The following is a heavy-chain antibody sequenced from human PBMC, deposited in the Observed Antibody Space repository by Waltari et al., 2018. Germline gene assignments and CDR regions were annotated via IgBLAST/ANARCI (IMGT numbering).Heavy chain of an antibody. Sequence: EVQLVGSGGGLVQPGGSLRLSCVVSGFSFSRYWLGWVRQTPGKGVEGVGNIKPDGSEKYHVDSVKGRVTISRDNAKNSLYLQMNSLRVEDTAVYYCVRDFAARTTDYWGQGTLVTVSS. CDR1: GFSFSRYW. CDR2: IKPDGSEK. CDR3: VRDFAARTTDY. V-gene: IGHV3-7*03. J-gene: IGHJ4*02.